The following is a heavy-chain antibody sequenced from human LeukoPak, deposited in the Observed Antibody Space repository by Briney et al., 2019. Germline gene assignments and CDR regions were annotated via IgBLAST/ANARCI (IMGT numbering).Heavy chain of an antibody. D-gene: IGHD1-1*01. V-gene: IGHV4-59*01. CDR2: ISYTGGT. J-gene: IGHJ4*02. CDR1: GVSISSNY. Sequence: SETLSLTCSVSGVSISSNYWSWIRQSPEKGLEWIGYISYTGGTNYNPSLKSRVAISVDTSKNQLSPKLNSVNAADTAVYYCARVSDWNDFDYWGQGTLVTVSS. CDR3: ARVSDWNDFDY.